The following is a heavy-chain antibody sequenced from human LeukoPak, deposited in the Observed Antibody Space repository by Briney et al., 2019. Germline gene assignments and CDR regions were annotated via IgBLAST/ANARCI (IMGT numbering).Heavy chain of an antibody. Sequence: GGSLRLSCAASGFTFSSYAMSWVRQAPGKGLEWVSGVSGTSGSTYYADSVKGRFTISRDNSRSTLFLQMNSLRAEDTAVYSCARVNDYDSGSLYRPIDYWGQGTLVTVSS. CDR1: GFTFSSYA. CDR2: VSGTSGST. J-gene: IGHJ4*02. CDR3: ARVNDYDSGSLYRPIDY. D-gene: IGHD3-10*01. V-gene: IGHV3-23*01.